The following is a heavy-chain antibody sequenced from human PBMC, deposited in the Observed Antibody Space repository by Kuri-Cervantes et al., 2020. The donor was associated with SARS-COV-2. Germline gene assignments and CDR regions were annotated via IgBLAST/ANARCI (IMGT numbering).Heavy chain of an antibody. V-gene: IGHV3-30*04. D-gene: IGHD7-27*01. CDR2: ISYDGSNK. CDR3: ARDGDDPTGERAFDI. Sequence: GGSLRLSCAASGFTFSSYAMHWVRQAPGKGLEWVAVISYDGSNKYYADSVKGRFTISRDNSKNTLYLQMNSLRAEDTAVYYYARDGDDPTGERAFDIWGQGTMVTVSS. CDR1: GFTFSSYA. J-gene: IGHJ3*02.